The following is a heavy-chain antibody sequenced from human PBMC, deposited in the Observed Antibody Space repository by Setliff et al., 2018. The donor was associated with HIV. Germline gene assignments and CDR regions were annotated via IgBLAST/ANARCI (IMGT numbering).Heavy chain of an antibody. J-gene: IGHJ6*03. CDR2: INPNIGST. V-gene: IGHV1-2*06. CDR1: GYTFTGYY. D-gene: IGHD3-9*01. CDR3: ARDYRTTDILASGYMDV. Sequence: ASVKVSCQASGYTFTGYYIHWVRQAPGQGLQWMGRINPNIGSTNYAQNFQGRATMTRDTSVNTAFMELSNPRSDDTAVYYCARDYRTTDILASGYMDVWGKGTTVTVSS.